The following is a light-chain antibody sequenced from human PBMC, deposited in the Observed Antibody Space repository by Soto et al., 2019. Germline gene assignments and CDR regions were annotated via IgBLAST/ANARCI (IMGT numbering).Light chain of an antibody. V-gene: IGKV1-39*01. J-gene: IGKJ5*01. CDR1: QSISSY. CDR3: QQGYSLPIT. Sequence: DIQMTQSPSSLSASVGDRVSITCRASQSISSYLNWYQQKPGKAPKLLIYAASSLQSGVPSRFSGSGSGTDFTLTISSLQPEDFATYFCQQGYSLPITFGQGTRLEIK. CDR2: AAS.